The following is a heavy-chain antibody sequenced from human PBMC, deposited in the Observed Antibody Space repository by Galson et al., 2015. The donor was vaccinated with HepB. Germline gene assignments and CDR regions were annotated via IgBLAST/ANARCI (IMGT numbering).Heavy chain of an antibody. V-gene: IGHV4-39*01. Sequence: SETLSLTCTVSGGSVSSRSYYWGWIRQPPGKGLEWIGSFFYSGPTDYNPSLKSRGTISVDTSKYQFSLMLSSVTAADTAVYYCAGRYGSGRNWFDPWGQGTLVTVSS. CDR1: GGSVSSRSYY. J-gene: IGHJ5*02. CDR3: AGRYGSGRNWFDP. CDR2: FFYSGPT. D-gene: IGHD3-10*01.